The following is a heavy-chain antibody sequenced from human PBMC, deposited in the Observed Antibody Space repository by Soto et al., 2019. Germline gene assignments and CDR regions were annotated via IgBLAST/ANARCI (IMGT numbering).Heavy chain of an antibody. Sequence: SVKVSCKASGGTFSSYAISWVRQAPGQGLEWMGGIIPIFGTANYAQKFQGRVTITADESTSTAYMELSSLRSEDTAVYYCARSMITIFGVVSFNYYYYYGMDVWGQGTTVTVSS. CDR2: IIPIFGTA. CDR1: GGTFSSYA. V-gene: IGHV1-69*13. CDR3: ARSMITIFGVVSFNYYYYYGMDV. D-gene: IGHD3-3*01. J-gene: IGHJ6*02.